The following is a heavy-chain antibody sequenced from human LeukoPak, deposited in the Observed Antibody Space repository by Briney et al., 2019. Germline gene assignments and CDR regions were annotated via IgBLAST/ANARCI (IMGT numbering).Heavy chain of an antibody. D-gene: IGHD6-13*01. V-gene: IGHV4-34*01. CDR3: ARQYSSSWFSFDY. Sequence: PSETLSITCAVYGGSFSGYYWSWIRQPPGKGLEWIGEINHSGSTNYNPSLKSRVTISVDTSKNQFSLKLSSVTAADTAVYYCARQYSSSWFSFDYWGQGTLVTVSS. CDR1: GGSFSGYY. CDR2: INHSGST. J-gene: IGHJ4*02.